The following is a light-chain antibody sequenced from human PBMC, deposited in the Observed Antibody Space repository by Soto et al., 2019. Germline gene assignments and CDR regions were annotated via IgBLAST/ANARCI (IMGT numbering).Light chain of an antibody. Sequence: DLPMTPSHSNVSRSVGYRRTLNCRASQINSSWLVWCQPKPGKAPHLVIDTPSTVKSGGPSRLSGSGSATEFTLPISSLQPDDFATYYLQHYKSDSEAVGQGTKVEIK. CDR1: QINSSW. CDR2: TPS. J-gene: IGKJ1*01. CDR3: QHYKSDSEA. V-gene: IGKV1-5*03.